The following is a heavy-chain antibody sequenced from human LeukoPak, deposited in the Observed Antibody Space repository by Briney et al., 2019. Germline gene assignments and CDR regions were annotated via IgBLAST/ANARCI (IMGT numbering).Heavy chain of an antibody. D-gene: IGHD3-3*01. Sequence: GGSLRLSCAASGFTFSSYAMSWVRQAPGKGLEWVSAISGSGGSTYYADSVKGRFTISRDNSKNTLYLQMNSLRSEDTAVYYCAKGTYYDFWSGXXXDYWGQGTLVTVSS. CDR3: AKGTYYDFWSGXXXDY. CDR1: GFTFSSYA. CDR2: ISGSGGST. V-gene: IGHV3-23*01. J-gene: IGHJ4*02.